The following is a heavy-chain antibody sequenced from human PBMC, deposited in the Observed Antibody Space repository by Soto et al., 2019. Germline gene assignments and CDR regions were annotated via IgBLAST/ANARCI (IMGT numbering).Heavy chain of an antibody. Sequence: SETLSLTCTVSGGSISSGDYYWSWIRQPPGKGLEWIGYIYYSGSTYYNPSLKSRVTISVDTSKNQFPLKQSSVTAADTAVYYCARVRYSYGLDYWGQGTLVTVSS. V-gene: IGHV4-30-4*01. J-gene: IGHJ4*02. CDR2: IYYSGST. D-gene: IGHD5-18*01. CDR3: ARVRYSYGLDY. CDR1: GGSISSGDYY.